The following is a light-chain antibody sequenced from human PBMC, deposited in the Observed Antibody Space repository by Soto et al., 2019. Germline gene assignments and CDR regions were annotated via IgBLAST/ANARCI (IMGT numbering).Light chain of an antibody. CDR1: QSVSSSY. CDR3: QQYGSSPPIT. V-gene: IGKV3-20*01. CDR2: GAS. Sequence: EIVLTQSPGTLSLSPGERATLSCRASQSVSSSYLAWYQQKPGQAPRLLIYGASSRATGIPDRFSGSGSRTDFTLTISRLEPEDLSVYYCQQYGSSPPITFGGGTKVEIK. J-gene: IGKJ4*01.